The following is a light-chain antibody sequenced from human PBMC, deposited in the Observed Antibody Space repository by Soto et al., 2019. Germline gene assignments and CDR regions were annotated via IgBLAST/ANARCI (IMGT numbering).Light chain of an antibody. V-gene: IGKV3-15*01. CDR3: QKYNNWPRT. CDR1: QSVSSN. CDR2: GAS. Sequence: DIVMTQSPATLSLSPGDRATLSCRASQSVSSNLAWYQQKTGQAPRLLIYGASTRATGIPDRFSGSGSGTEFNLTISRLQSEDFAVYYCQKYNNWPRTFGQGTKVDIK. J-gene: IGKJ1*01.